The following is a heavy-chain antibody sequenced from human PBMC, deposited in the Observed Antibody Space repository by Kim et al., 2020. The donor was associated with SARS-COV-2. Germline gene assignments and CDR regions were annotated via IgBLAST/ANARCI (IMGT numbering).Heavy chain of an antibody. CDR1: GYTFTGYY. CDR3: TSGPTGSSGWYTLLY. J-gene: IGHJ4*02. CDR2: IKPDSGDT. Sequence: ASVKVSCKASGYTFTGYYLHWVRQAPGQGLEWMGRIKPDSGDTDYAQKFQGRVTMTRDTSISTAYMELSRLRSDDTAVYFCTSGPTGSSGWYTLLYWDQGTLVTVSS. D-gene: IGHD6-13*01. V-gene: IGHV1-2*06.